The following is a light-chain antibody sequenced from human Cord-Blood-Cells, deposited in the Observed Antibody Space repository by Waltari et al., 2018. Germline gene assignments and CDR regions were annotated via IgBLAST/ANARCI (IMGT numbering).Light chain of an antibody. Sequence: DVVMTHTPLALSVTRGQPPHIPCKPSQSLLHREEKNYLYWYLQKPGQSPQLLIYEVSSRFSGVPDRFSGSGSGTDFTLNISRVEAEDVVVYYCMQGISPPFTFGQGTRLEIK. CDR1: QSLLHREEKNY. CDR3: MQGISPPFT. J-gene: IGKJ5*01. CDR2: EVS. V-gene: IGKV2-29*02.